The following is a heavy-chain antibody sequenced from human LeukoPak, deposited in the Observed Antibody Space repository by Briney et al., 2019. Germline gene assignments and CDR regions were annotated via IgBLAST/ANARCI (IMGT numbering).Heavy chain of an antibody. J-gene: IGHJ3*02. CDR3: ATAAQLSLDAFDI. Sequence: GGSLRLSCAASGFTFSDYYVSWIRQAPGKGLEWVSYISSSGRTIYYADSVKGRFTISRDNAKNSLYLQMNSLRAEDTAVYYCATAAQLSLDAFDIWGQGTMVTVSS. D-gene: IGHD1-1*01. CDR2: ISSSGRTI. V-gene: IGHV3-11*04. CDR1: GFTFSDYY.